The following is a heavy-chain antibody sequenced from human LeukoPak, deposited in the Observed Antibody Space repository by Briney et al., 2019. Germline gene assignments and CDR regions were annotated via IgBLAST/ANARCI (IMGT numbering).Heavy chain of an antibody. CDR3: ARDMGGGWFYDSSGYPFDY. CDR1: GYTLTELS. D-gene: IGHD3-22*01. J-gene: IGHJ4*02. Sequence: ASVKVSCKVSGYTLTELSMHWVRQAPGKGLEWMGGFDPEDGETIYAQKFQGRVTMTEDTSTDTAYMELSSLRSEDTAVYYCARDMGGGWFYDSSGYPFDYWGQGTLVTVSS. CDR2: FDPEDGET. V-gene: IGHV1-24*01.